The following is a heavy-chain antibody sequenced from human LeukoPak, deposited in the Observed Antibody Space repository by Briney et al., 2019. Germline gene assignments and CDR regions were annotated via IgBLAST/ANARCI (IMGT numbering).Heavy chain of an antibody. CDR2: IKQDGTEI. CDR3: AKVAYYDFWSGYDYFDY. D-gene: IGHD3-3*01. CDR1: GFTFSSYW. J-gene: IGHJ4*02. V-gene: IGHV3-7*03. Sequence: GGSLRLSCAASGFTFSSYWMSWVRQAPGKGLEWVANIKQDGTEILYMDSVKGRFTVSRDNAKNSLYLQMNSLRAEDTAVYYCAKVAYYDFWSGYDYFDYWGQGTLVTVSS.